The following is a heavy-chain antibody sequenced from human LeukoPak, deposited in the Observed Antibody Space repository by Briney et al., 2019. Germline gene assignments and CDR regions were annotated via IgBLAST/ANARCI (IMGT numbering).Heavy chain of an antibody. D-gene: IGHD3-22*01. V-gene: IGHV3-48*04. CDR3: ARERLYSSGFYYMDV. CDR1: GFTFSSYS. J-gene: IGHJ6*03. CDR2: ISSSSSTI. Sequence: PGGSLRLSCAASGFTFSSYSMNWVRQAPGKGLEWVSYISSSSSTIYYADSVKGRFTISRDNAKNSLYLQMNSLRAEDTAVYYCARERLYSSGFYYMDVWGKGTTVTVSS.